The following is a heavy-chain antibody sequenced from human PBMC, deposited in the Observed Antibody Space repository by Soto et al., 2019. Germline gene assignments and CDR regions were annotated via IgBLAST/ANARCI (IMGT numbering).Heavy chain of an antibody. Sequence: QVQLLQSGAEVKRPGSSVKESCTASGDTFNFYSINWVRQAPGLGLEWMGRVNPIVSMSNYAQKFQGRVRLTADKSTSTAYMELSCLRSEDTAIYYCASSYGSGYRAFDYCGQGALFTVSS. CDR2: VNPIVSMS. CDR1: GDTFNFYS. D-gene: IGHD3-10*01. V-gene: IGHV1-69*02. J-gene: IGHJ4*02. CDR3: ASSYGSGYRAFDY.